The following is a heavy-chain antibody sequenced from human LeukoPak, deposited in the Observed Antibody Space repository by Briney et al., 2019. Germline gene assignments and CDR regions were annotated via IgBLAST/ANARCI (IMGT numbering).Heavy chain of an antibody. CDR2: ISAYNGNT. J-gene: IGHJ4*02. CDR3: ARDQRYYYDSSGSSFDY. Sequence: ASVKVSCKASGYTFTSYGISWVRQAPGQGLEWMGWISAYNGNTNYAQKLQGRVTMTTDTSTSTAYMELRSLRSEDTAVYYCARDQRYYYDSSGSSFDYWGQGTLVTVSS. CDR1: GYTFTSYG. V-gene: IGHV1-18*01. D-gene: IGHD3-22*01.